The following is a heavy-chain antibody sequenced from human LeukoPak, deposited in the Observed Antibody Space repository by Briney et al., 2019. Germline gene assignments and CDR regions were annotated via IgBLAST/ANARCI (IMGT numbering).Heavy chain of an antibody. Sequence: ASVKVSCKASGYTFTSYDINWVRQATGQGLEWVGWMNPNSGNTGYAQKFQGRVTITRNTSISTAYMELSSLRSEDTAVYYCARGSHIVVVPAAEYYYYYYMDVWGKGTTVTVSS. J-gene: IGHJ6*03. CDR2: MNPNSGNT. CDR3: ARGSHIVVVPAAEYYYYYYMDV. CDR1: GYTFTSYD. D-gene: IGHD2-2*01. V-gene: IGHV1-8*03.